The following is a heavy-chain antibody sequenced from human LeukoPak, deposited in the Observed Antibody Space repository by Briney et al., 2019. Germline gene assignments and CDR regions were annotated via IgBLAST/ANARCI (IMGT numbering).Heavy chain of an antibody. J-gene: IGHJ4*02. Sequence: PSETLSLTCTVSGGSISNYYWSWIRQPAGKGLEWIGRISNRGSTNYNPSLKSRVTISVDTSKNQFSLKLSSVTAADTAVYYCARDSSGVGATGGWGQGTLVTVSS. CDR1: GGSISNYY. D-gene: IGHD1-26*01. CDR3: ARDSSGVGATGG. V-gene: IGHV4-4*07. CDR2: ISNRGST.